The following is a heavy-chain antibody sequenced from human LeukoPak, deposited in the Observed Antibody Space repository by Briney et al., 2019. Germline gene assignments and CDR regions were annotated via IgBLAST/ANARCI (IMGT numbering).Heavy chain of an antibody. D-gene: IGHD6-6*01. Sequence: PSETLSLTCTVSGGSISSYYWSWIRQPPGKGLEWVGSISYSGSTDYNPSLRSRVTISVDTSKNQFSLKLSSVTAADTAVYYCARRKAARPPYYYYYYMDVWGKGTTVTVSS. CDR3: ARRKAARPPYYYYYYMDV. J-gene: IGHJ6*03. CDR2: ISYSGST. CDR1: GGSISSYY. V-gene: IGHV4-59*12.